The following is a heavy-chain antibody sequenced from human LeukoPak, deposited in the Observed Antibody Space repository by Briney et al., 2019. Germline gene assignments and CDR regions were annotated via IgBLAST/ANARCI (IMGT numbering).Heavy chain of an antibody. CDR3: ARAPCPDFWSGYYTWDYYYYGMDV. V-gene: IGHV1-18*01. Sequence: ASVKVSCKPSGYTFFSFGVSWVRQAPGRGLEWMGWISAYNGDTKYSQKFQGRVTMTTDTSTSTAYMELRSLRADDTAVYYCARAPCPDFWSGYYTWDYYYYGMDVWGQGTTVTVSS. D-gene: IGHD3-3*01. CDR2: ISAYNGDT. J-gene: IGHJ6*02. CDR1: GYTFFSFG.